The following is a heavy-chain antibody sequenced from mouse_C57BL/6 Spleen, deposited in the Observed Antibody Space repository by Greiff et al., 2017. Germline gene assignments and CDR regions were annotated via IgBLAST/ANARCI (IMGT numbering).Heavy chain of an antibody. D-gene: IGHD4-1*01. J-gene: IGHJ4*01. Sequence: EVKVVESGGGLVKPGGSLKLSCAASGFTFSSYAMSWVRQTPEKRLEWVATISDGGSYTYYPDNVKGRFTISRDNAKNNLYLQMSHLKSEDTAMYYCAREGTGTDYAMDYWGQGTSVTVSS. CDR2: ISDGGSYT. CDR1: GFTFSSYA. V-gene: IGHV5-4*01. CDR3: AREGTGTDYAMDY.